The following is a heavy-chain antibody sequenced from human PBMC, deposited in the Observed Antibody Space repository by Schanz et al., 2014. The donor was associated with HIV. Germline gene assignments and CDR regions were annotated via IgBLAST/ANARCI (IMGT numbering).Heavy chain of an antibody. J-gene: IGHJ5*02. CDR3: ARGASVAARGWFDP. Sequence: VQLVQSGAEVRKPGASVKVSCKTSGYTFTGHYMHWIRQAPGQGLEWMGWINPNSGATQYAQKFQDRVTMTREKSISTVYMGLTSLTPDDTAVYFCARGASVAARGWFDPWGQGTLIIVSS. D-gene: IGHD3-10*01. CDR1: GYTFTGHY. V-gene: IGHV1-2*02. CDR2: INPNSGAT.